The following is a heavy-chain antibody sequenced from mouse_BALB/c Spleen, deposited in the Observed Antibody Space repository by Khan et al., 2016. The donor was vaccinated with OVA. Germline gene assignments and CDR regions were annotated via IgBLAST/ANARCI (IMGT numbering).Heavy chain of an antibody. J-gene: IGHJ3*01. CDR3: SRECAYYRSDGCFAY. CDR2: IIPTNDYA. CDR1: GYTFTTYT. V-gene: IGHV1-4*01. Sequence: QVQLQQSGAELARPGASVKMSCKASGYTFTTYTIHWAKQGPGQGLEWIGYIIPTNDYANYKQKFKDRATLNADKYSSTAYMQLSSLTSEDSALYYCSRECAYYRSDGCFAYWGQGTLVTVSA. D-gene: IGHD2-14*01.